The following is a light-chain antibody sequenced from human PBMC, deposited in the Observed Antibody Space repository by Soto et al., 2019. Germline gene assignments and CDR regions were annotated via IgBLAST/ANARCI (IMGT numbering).Light chain of an antibody. CDR3: QPRRTGAPT. CDR2: DAS. CDR1: QSVSSY. J-gene: IGKJ5*01. V-gene: IGKV3-11*01. Sequence: EIVLTQSPATRSLSPGGIALLSCRASQSVSSYLAWYQQKPGQAPRLLIYDASNRATGLPARFSGREYGTDFALTIRSLDPEESAVYFCQPRRTGAPTFGQGTRLEIK.